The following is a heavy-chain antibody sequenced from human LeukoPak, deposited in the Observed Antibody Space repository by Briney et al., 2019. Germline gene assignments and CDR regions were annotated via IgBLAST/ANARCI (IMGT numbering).Heavy chain of an antibody. V-gene: IGHV4-4*07. J-gene: IGHJ5*02. CDR1: GGSISSYY. CDR3: ARAPTGTGGWNWFDP. D-gene: IGHD1-1*01. Sequence: SETLSLTCPVSGGSISSYYWSWIRQPAGKGLELIGRIYPSGSTNYNPSLKSRVTMSVDTSKNQFSLKLSSVTAADTAVYYCARAPTGTGGWNWFDPWGQGTLVTVSS. CDR2: IYPSGST.